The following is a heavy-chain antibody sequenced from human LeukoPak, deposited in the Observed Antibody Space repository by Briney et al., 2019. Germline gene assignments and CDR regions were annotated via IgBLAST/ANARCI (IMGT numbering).Heavy chain of an antibody. V-gene: IGHV1-69*04. CDR1: ACTFSSYA. J-gene: IGHJ3*02. CDR3: ARDLPAHS. Sequence: SVTVSCTASACTFSSYAISWVRQAPGQGLEWMGRIIPNLSIANYAQTFQGRVTITADKSTSTAYMQLSSLRSEDTAVYYCARDLPAHSWGEGAMVTVS. CDR2: IIPNLSIA.